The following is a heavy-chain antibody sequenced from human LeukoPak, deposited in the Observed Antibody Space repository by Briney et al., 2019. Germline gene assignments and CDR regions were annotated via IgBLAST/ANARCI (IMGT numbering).Heavy chain of an antibody. CDR3: ARVTENYDFWSGSLRGSYYYMDV. V-gene: IGHV4-59*01. J-gene: IGHJ6*03. D-gene: IGHD3-3*01. CDR1: GGSISSYY. Sequence: SETLSLTCSVSGGSISSYYWSWLRQPPGQGLEWIGYIYYSGSTNYNPSLKSRATISVATSTNQFSLKLRSVTAADTAVYYCARVTENYDFWSGSLRGSYYYMDVWGKGTTVTVSS. CDR2: IYYSGST.